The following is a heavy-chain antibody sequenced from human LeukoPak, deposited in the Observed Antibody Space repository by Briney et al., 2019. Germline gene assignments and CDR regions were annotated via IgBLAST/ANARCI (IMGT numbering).Heavy chain of an antibody. CDR1: GYTFRNYG. V-gene: IGHV1-18*01. J-gene: IGHJ5*02. D-gene: IGHD2-8*01. Sequence: ASVKVSCKASGYTFRNYGITWVRQAPGQGLEWMGWISPYNGNTRYAQKVQGRVTMTTDTSTSTAYVELRSLRSDDTAVYYCTRGGSNGPEGWFDPCAEGTLVTLSS. CDR2: ISPYNGNT. CDR3: TRGGSNGPEGWFDP.